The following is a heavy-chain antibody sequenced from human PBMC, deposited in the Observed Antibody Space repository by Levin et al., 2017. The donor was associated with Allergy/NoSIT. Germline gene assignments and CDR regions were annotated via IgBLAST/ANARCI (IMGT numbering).Heavy chain of an antibody. V-gene: IGHV3-49*03. J-gene: IGHJ5*02. CDR3: TGRSGWYSWFDP. Sequence: GESLKISCTASGFTFGDYAMSWFRQAPGKGLEWVGFIRSKAYGGTTEYAASVKGRFTISRDDSKSIAYLQMNSLKTEDTAVYYCTGRSGWYSWFDPWGQGTLVTVSS. D-gene: IGHD6-19*01. CDR2: IRSKAYGGTT. CDR1: GFTFGDYA.